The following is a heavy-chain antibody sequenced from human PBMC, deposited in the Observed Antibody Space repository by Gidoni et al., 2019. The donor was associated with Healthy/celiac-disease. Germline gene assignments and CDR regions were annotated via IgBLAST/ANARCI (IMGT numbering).Heavy chain of an antibody. CDR1: GFPFSSYA. Sequence: EVQLLESGGGLVQPGGSLRLSCAASGFPFSSYAMSWVRQAPGKGLEWVSAISGSGGSTYYADSVKGRFTISRDNSKNTLYLQMNSLRAEDTAVYYCAKGGGIVVVVAVTYFDYWGQGTLVTVSS. CDR3: AKGGGIVVVVAVTYFDY. CDR2: ISGSGGST. D-gene: IGHD2-15*01. V-gene: IGHV3-23*01. J-gene: IGHJ4*02.